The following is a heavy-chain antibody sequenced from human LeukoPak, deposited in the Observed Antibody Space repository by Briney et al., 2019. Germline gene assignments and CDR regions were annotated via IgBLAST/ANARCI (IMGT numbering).Heavy chain of an antibody. CDR3: ARGRQQLVRGYFDY. V-gene: IGHV3-30*01. CDR2: ISYDGSNK. J-gene: IGHJ4*02. CDR1: GFTFSSYA. D-gene: IGHD6-13*01. Sequence: GGSLRLSCAASGFTFSSYAMHWVRQAPGKGLEWVAVISYDGSNKYYADSVKGPFTISRDNSKNTLYLQMNSLRAEDTAVYYCARGRQQLVRGYFDYWGQGTLVTVSS.